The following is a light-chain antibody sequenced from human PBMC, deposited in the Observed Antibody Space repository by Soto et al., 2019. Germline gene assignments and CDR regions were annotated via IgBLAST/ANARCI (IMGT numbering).Light chain of an antibody. V-gene: IGKV1-16*01. J-gene: IGKJ3*01. Sequence: DIQMTQSPSSLSASIGDRVTITCRSSQGISNFLGWFQQKPGKAPKPVIYAATRLQSGVPSRISGSGSGTEFLLTITSLQPDDFATYYCQQYHTYPPTFGPGTTVDFK. CDR2: AAT. CDR1: QGISNF. CDR3: QQYHTYPPT.